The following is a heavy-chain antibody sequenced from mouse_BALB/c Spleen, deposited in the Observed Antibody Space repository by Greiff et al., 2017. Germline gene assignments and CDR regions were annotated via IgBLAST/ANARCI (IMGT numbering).Heavy chain of an antibody. D-gene: IGHD2-10*02. Sequence: EVQLQESGPGLVKPSQSLSLTCTVTGYSITSDYAWNWIRQFPGNKLEWMGYISYSGSTSYNPSLKSRISITRDTSKNQFFLQLNSVTTEDTATYYCARSSYGNYDAMDYWGQGTSVTVSS. CDR2: ISYSGST. J-gene: IGHJ4*01. CDR1: GYSITSDYA. CDR3: ARSSYGNYDAMDY. V-gene: IGHV3-2*02.